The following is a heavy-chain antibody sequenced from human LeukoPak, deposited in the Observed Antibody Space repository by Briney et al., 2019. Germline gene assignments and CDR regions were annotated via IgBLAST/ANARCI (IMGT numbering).Heavy chain of an antibody. V-gene: IGHV3-23*01. CDR2: ISGSGDNT. Sequence: PGGSLRLSCAASGFTFSSYGMHWVRQAPGKGLEWVSGISGSGDNTYYAGSVKGRFTISRDNSKNTLYVQVNSLGTEDTAAYYCAKGSYYDSSGSFYFDYWGQGTLSPSPQ. J-gene: IGHJ4*02. CDR3: AKGSYYDSSGSFYFDY. D-gene: IGHD3-22*01. CDR1: GFTFSSYG.